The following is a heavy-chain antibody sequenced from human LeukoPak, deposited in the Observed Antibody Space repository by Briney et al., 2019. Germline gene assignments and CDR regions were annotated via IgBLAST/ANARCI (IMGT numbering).Heavy chain of an antibody. J-gene: IGHJ4*02. CDR3: AGGASSTVHY. Sequence: GGSLRLSCAASGLTFSTYWMHWVRQAPGKGLVWVSRINGDGSLSYADAVKGRFTISRDNAKNMLYLQMNSLRAEDTAVYYCAGGASSTVHYWGQGTLVTVSS. CDR1: GLTFSTYW. CDR2: INGDGSL. V-gene: IGHV3-74*01. D-gene: IGHD6-13*01.